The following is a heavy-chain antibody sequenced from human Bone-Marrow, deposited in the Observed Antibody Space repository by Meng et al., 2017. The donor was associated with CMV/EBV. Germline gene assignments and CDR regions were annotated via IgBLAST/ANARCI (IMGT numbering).Heavy chain of an antibody. V-gene: IGHV4-39*07. CDR1: YY. Sequence: YYWGWIRQPPGKGLGWIGSIYYSGSTYYNPSLKSRVTISVDTSKNQFSLKLSSVTAADTAVYYCARETRGLITMVRGVIITGNWFDPWGQGTLVTVSS. J-gene: IGHJ5*02. D-gene: IGHD3-10*01. CDR2: IYYSGST. CDR3: ARETRGLITMVRGVIITGNWFDP.